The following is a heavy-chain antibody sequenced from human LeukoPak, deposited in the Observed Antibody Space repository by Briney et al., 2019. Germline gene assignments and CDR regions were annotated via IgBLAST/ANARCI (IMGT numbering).Heavy chain of an antibody. V-gene: IGHV4-39*01. CDR1: GGSISSSSYY. D-gene: IGHD2-2*01. Sequence: PSETLSLTCTVSGGSISSSSYYWGWIRQPPGKGLEWIGSIYYSGSTYYNPSLKSRVTISVDTSKNQFSLKLSSVTAADTAVYYCARRNRDIVVVPAAIGNRDAFDIWGQGTMVTVSS. J-gene: IGHJ3*02. CDR2: IYYSGST. CDR3: ARRNRDIVVVPAAIGNRDAFDI.